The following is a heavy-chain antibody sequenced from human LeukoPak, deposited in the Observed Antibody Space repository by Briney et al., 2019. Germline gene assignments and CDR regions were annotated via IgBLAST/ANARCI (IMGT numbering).Heavy chain of an antibody. J-gene: IGHJ4*02. CDR3: ARGKRYDYVWGSYLVPSDY. V-gene: IGHV3-30*04. Sequence: GGSLRLSCAASGFTFSSYAMHWVRQAPGKGLEWVAVISYDGSNKYYADSVKGRFTISRDNSKNTLYLQMNSLRAEDTAVYYCARGKRYDYVWGSYLVPSDYWGQGTLVTVSS. D-gene: IGHD3-16*02. CDR1: GFTFSSYA. CDR2: ISYDGSNK.